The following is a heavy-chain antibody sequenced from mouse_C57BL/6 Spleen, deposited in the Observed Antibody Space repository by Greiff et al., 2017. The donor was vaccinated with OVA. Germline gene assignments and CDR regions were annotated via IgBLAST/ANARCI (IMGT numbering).Heavy chain of an antibody. J-gene: IGHJ4*01. CDR2: IYPGDGDT. V-gene: IGHV1-80*01. Sequence: QVQLQQSGAELVKPGASVKISCKASGYAFSSYWMNWVKQRPGKGLEWIGQIYPGDGDTNYNGKFKGKATLTADKSSSTAYMQLSSLTSEDSAVYVCAYDYDGGYAMDYWGQGTSVTVSS. CDR1: GYAFSSYW. D-gene: IGHD2-4*01. CDR3: AYDYDGGYAMDY.